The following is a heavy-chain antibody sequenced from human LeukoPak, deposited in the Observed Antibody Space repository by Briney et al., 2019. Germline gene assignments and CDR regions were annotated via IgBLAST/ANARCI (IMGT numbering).Heavy chain of an antibody. CDR1: GFTFSSYW. CDR2: ISSDGSTT. V-gene: IGHV3-74*01. Sequence: PGGSLRLSCAASGFTFSSYWMHWVRQATGKGLVWVSRISSDGSTTSYADSVKGRFTTSRDNAKNTLYLQMNSLKAEDTAVYYCARVLDRWGQGTLVTVSS. CDR3: ARVLDR. J-gene: IGHJ4*02.